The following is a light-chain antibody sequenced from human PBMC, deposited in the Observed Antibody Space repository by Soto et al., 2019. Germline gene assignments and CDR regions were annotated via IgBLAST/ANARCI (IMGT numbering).Light chain of an antibody. CDR1: SSNIGNNY. Sequence: QSVLTQPASVSAAPGQKVTISCSGSSSNIGNNYVSWYQQLPGTAPKLLIYDNNKRASGIPDRFSGSKSGTSATLGITGLQTGDEADYYCGTWDTSLSGGPWVFGGGTKVTVL. CDR3: GTWDTSLSGGPWV. CDR2: DNN. V-gene: IGLV1-51*01. J-gene: IGLJ3*02.